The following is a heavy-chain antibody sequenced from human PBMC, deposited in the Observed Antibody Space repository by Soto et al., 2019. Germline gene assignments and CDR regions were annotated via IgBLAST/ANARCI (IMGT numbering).Heavy chain of an antibody. CDR1: VGSISSSS. CDR2: IYKSGST. J-gene: IGHJ4*02. D-gene: IGHD4-17*01. Sequence: QVQLQESGPGLVKPSETLSLTCTVSVGSISSSSWSWIRQPPGKGLEWMGYIYKSGSTNYNPSLKSRVTIAVDTSKNQFSLKLSSVTAADTAVYYCARHPTVTEYYFDYWGQGTLVTVSS. CDR3: ARHPTVTEYYFDY. V-gene: IGHV4-59*08.